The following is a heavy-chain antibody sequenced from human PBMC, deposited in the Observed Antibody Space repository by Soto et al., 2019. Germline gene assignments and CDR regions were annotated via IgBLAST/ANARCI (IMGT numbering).Heavy chain of an antibody. CDR2: IYWDDDT. CDR3: SDIMMAGLGRYFDF. D-gene: IGHD6-19*01. Sequence: SGPTLVNPTQTLTLTCTFSGFSLSSTRMAVGWIRQPPGKALEWLALIYWDDDTRYSPFLKSSLTITKDTSNHQVVLTVPSVDRVETARYCCSDIMMAGLGRYFDFWGQGTLVTVSS. CDR1: GFSLSSTRMA. V-gene: IGHV2-5*02. J-gene: IGHJ4*02.